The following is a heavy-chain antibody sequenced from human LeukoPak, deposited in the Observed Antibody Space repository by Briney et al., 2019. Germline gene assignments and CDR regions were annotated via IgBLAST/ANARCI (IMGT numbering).Heavy chain of an antibody. CDR3: ARRRYYDGSGYLE. Sequence: PSETLSLTCSVSGDSVSRSDSYWGWIRQPPGKGLEWIGTIYHSGRTYYSPSLKGRVTMSVDPSNNQFSLNLRSVTAADTAVYYCARRRYYDGSGYLEWGQGTLLSVSS. V-gene: IGHV4-39*01. D-gene: IGHD3-22*01. J-gene: IGHJ1*01. CDR2: IYHSGRT. CDR1: GDSVSRSDSY.